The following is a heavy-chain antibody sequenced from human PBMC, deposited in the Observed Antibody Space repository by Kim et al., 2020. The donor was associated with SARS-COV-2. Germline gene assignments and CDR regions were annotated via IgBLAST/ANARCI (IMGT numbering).Heavy chain of an antibody. CDR2: INHSGST. CDR3: ARAGSSRPHDY. Sequence: SETLSLTCAVYGGSFSGYYWSWIRQPPGKGLEWIGEINHSGSTNYNPSLKSRVTISVDTSKNQFSLKLSSVTAADTAVYYCARAGSSRPHDYWGQGTLVTVSS. J-gene: IGHJ4*02. CDR1: GGSFSGYY. D-gene: IGHD6-13*01. V-gene: IGHV4-34*01.